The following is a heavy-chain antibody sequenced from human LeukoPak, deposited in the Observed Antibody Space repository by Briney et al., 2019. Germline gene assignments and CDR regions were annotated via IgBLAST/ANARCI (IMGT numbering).Heavy chain of an antibody. CDR2: IIPIFGTA. CDR3: ASSVPAAAQFDY. Sequence: SVKVSCKASGGTSSSYAISWVRQAPGQGLEWMGGIIPIFGTASYAQKFQGRVTITTDESTSTAYMELSSLRSEDTAVYYCASSVPAAAQFDYWGQGTLVTVSS. V-gene: IGHV1-69*05. J-gene: IGHJ4*02. D-gene: IGHD2-2*01. CDR1: GGTSSSYA.